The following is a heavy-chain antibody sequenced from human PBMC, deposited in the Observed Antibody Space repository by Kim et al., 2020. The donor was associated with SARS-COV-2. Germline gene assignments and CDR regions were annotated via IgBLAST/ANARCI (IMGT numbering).Heavy chain of an antibody. D-gene: IGHD1-26*01. Sequence: GGSLRLSCAASGFTFNTYGMHWVREAPGKGLEWVAVISYDGSDKYYADSVKGRFTISRDNSKNTLYLQMKSLRIEDTAVYYCAKSFSGSYFGYDYWGQGTLVTVSS. CDR3: AKSFSGSYFGYDY. V-gene: IGHV3-30*18. CDR2: ISYDGSDK. J-gene: IGHJ4*02. CDR1: GFTFNTYG.